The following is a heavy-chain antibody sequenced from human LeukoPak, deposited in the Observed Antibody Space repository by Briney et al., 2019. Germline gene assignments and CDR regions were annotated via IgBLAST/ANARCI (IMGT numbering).Heavy chain of an antibody. CDR3: ARGWGATTRSYFQH. CDR2: ISSSGSTI. CDR1: GFTFSDYY. J-gene: IGHJ1*01. D-gene: IGHD1-26*01. V-gene: IGHV3-11*01. Sequence: GGSLRLSCAASGFTFSDYYMSWIRQAPGKELEWVSYISSSGSTIYYADSVKGRFTISRDNAKNSLYLQMNSLRAEDTAVHYCARGWGATTRSYFQHWGQGTLVTVSS.